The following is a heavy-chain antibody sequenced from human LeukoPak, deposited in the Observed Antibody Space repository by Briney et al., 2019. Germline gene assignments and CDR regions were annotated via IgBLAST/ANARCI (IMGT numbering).Heavy chain of an antibody. V-gene: IGHV3-23*01. J-gene: IGHJ4*02. CDR3: AKDRPNYFGTNGHYYRRDGDY. Sequence: GGSLRLSCAASGFTFSIYAMSWVRQTPGKGLEWVSSISGSGDFTYYAGAVKGRFTISRDNSKNTLYLQVNSPRAEDSAIYYCAKDRPNYFGTNGHYYRRDGDYWGQGTLVTVSS. D-gene: IGHD3-10*01. CDR2: ISGSGDFT. CDR1: GFTFSIYA.